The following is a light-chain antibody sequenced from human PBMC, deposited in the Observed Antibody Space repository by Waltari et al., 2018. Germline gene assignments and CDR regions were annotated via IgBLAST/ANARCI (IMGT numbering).Light chain of an antibody. J-gene: IGKJ4*01. CDR2: GVS. CDR3: NQYQTWPLT. CDR1: ESVSSS. V-gene: IGKV3D-15*01. Sequence: EIVMTQSPATLSVSPGERATLSCRASESVSSSFAWYQQKPGQAPRLLIYGVSTRATDSPARFAGSGSGTEFTLTISSLQSEDFAVYYCNQYQTWPLTCGGGTKVEIK.